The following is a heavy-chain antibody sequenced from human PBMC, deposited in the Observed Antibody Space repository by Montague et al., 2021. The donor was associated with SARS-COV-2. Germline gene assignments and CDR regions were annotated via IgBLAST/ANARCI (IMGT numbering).Heavy chain of an antibody. Sequence: SETLSLTCTVFGGSISSYYWSWIRQPPGKGLEWIGYIYYSGSTNYNPSLKSRVTISVDTSKNQFSLKLSSVTAADTAVYYCARYTRQIRLIVFDYGMDVWGQGTTVTVS. CDR1: GGSISSYY. V-gene: IGHV4-59*01. CDR3: ARYTRQIRLIVFDYGMDV. CDR2: IYYSGST. J-gene: IGHJ6*02. D-gene: IGHD4-17*01.